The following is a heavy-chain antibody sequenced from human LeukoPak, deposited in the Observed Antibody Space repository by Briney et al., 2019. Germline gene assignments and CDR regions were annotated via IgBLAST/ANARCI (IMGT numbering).Heavy chain of an antibody. CDR2: ISSSSSYI. Sequence: GGSLRLSCAASGFTFSSYSMNWVRQAPGKGLEWVSSISSSSSYIYYADSVKGRFTISRDNAKNSLCLQMNSLRAEDTAVYYCARDFHSGVRGVILKYFDYWGQGTLVTVSS. V-gene: IGHV3-21*01. J-gene: IGHJ4*02. D-gene: IGHD3-10*01. CDR3: ARDFHSGVRGVILKYFDY. CDR1: GFTFSSYS.